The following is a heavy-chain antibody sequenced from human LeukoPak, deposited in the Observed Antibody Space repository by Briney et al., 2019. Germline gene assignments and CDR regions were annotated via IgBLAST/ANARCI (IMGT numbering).Heavy chain of an antibody. J-gene: IGHJ3*02. V-gene: IGHV3-21*01. Sequence: GGSLRLSCAASGFTFSSYSMSWVRQAPGKGLEWVSSISRGTPYIYYADSVKGRFTISRDNTKNSLYLQMNSLRAEDTAVYYCAKIQGWFNAAFHIGGQGTMVTVSS. D-gene: IGHD6-19*01. CDR1: GFTFSSYS. CDR2: ISRGTPYI. CDR3: AKIQGWFNAAFHI.